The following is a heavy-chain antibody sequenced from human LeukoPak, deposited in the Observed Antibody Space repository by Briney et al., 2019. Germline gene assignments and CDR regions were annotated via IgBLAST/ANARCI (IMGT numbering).Heavy chain of an antibody. Sequence: ASVKVSCKSSGYTFTSYDINWVRQATGQGLEWMGWMNPNSGNTGYAQKFQGRVTMTRNTSISTAYMELSSLRSEDTAVYYCARALGYCSGGSCSNYYYYGMDVWGQGTTVTVSS. D-gene: IGHD2-15*01. CDR1: GYTFTSYD. CDR2: MNPNSGNT. CDR3: ARALGYCSGGSCSNYYYYGMDV. J-gene: IGHJ6*02. V-gene: IGHV1-8*01.